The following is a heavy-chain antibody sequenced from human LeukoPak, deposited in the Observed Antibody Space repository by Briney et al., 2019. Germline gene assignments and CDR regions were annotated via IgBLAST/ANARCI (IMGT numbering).Heavy chain of an antibody. V-gene: IGHV4-39*01. J-gene: IGHJ5*02. D-gene: IGHD1-26*01. CDR1: GGSISSSSYY. CDR3: ARRLAGVGATGGWFDP. CDR2: IYYSGST. Sequence: SETLSLTXTVSGGSISSSSYYWGWIRQPPGKGLDWIGSIYYSGSTYYNPSLKSRVTISVDTSKNQFSLKLSSVTTADTAVYYCARRLAGVGATGGWFDPWGQGTLVTVSS.